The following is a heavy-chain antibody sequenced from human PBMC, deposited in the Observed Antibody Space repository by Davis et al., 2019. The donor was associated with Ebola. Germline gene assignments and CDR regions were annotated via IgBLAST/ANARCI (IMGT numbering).Heavy chain of an antibody. V-gene: IGHV1-3*01. J-gene: IGHJ6*04. Sequence: ASVKVSCKASGYTFTDYALHWVRQAPGHRLEWMGWINAGSGNTKYSQTFQGRVTITRDTSANTAYLDLSSLRSEDTAVYYCARDRNYMDVWGKGTTVTVSS. CDR1: GYTFTDYA. CDR2: INAGSGNT. D-gene: IGHD5-24*01. CDR3: ARDRNYMDV.